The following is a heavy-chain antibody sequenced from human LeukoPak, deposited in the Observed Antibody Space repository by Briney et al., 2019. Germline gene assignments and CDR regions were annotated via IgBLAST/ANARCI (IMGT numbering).Heavy chain of an antibody. D-gene: IGHD2-15*01. Sequence: GGSLRLSCAASGFTFSDYYMSWIRQAPGKGLEWVPYISSSGSTIYYADSVKGRFTISRDNAKNSLYLQMNSLRAEDTAVYYCARGWRYCSGGSCYSSPFDYWGQGTLVTVSS. CDR1: GFTFSDYY. V-gene: IGHV3-11*04. CDR2: ISSSGSTI. CDR3: ARGWRYCSGGSCYSSPFDY. J-gene: IGHJ4*02.